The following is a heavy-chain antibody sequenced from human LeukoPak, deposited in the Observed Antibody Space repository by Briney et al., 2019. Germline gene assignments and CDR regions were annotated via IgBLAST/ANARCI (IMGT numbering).Heavy chain of an antibody. J-gene: IGHJ4*02. CDR2: ISSSSSYI. Sequence: GGSLRLSCAASGFTFSCYSMNWVRQAPGKGLEWVSSISSSSSYIYYADSVKGRFTISRDNAKNSLYLQMNSLRAEDTAVYYCARSLPRYYFDYWGQGTLVTVSS. V-gene: IGHV3-21*01. CDR1: GFTFSCYS. CDR3: ARSLPRYYFDY.